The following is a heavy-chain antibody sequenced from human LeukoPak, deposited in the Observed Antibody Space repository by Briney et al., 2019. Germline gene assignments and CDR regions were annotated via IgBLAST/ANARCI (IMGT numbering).Heavy chain of an antibody. Sequence: GASVKVSCKASGYTFTSYYMHWVRQAPGQGLEWMGIINPSGGSTSYAQKFQGRVTMTRDMSTSTVHMELSSLRSEDTAVYYCASSYYYDSSGYPSGDYWGQGTLVTVSS. CDR3: ASSYYYDSSGYPSGDY. V-gene: IGHV1-46*01. J-gene: IGHJ4*02. CDR2: INPSGGST. CDR1: GYTFTSYY. D-gene: IGHD3-22*01.